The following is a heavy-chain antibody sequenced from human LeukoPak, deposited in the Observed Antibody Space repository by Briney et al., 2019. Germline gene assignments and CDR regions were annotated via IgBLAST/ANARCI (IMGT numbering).Heavy chain of an antibody. CDR2: ISSSGSTI. V-gene: IGHV3-48*03. Sequence: GGSLRLSCAASGFTFSSYEMNWVRQAPGKGLEWVSYISSSGSTIYYADSVKSRFAIFRDDAKNTLYLQMNSLRAEDTAVYYCARGSHLNSSSWYGGNDYWGQGTLVTVSS. J-gene: IGHJ4*02. CDR3: ARGSHLNSSSWYGGNDY. CDR1: GFTFSSYE. D-gene: IGHD6-13*01.